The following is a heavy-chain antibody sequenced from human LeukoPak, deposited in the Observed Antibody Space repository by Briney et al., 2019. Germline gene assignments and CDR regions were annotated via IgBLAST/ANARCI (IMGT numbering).Heavy chain of an antibody. V-gene: IGHV3-30-3*01. CDR2: ISYDGSNK. D-gene: IGHD6-13*01. CDR1: GFTFSSYA. J-gene: IGHJ4*02. Sequence: GRSLRLSCAVSGFTFSSYAMHWVRQAPGKGLEWVAVISYDGSNKYYADSVKGRFTISRDNSKNTLYLQMNSLRAEDTAVYYCARGREYSSSFAFDYWGQGTLVTVSS. CDR3: ARGREYSSSFAFDY.